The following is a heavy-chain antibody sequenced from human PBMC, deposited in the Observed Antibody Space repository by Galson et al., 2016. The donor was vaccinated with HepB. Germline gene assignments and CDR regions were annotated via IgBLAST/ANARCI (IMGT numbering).Heavy chain of an antibody. CDR3: AVRGPVEGVRRGAGISGYGLDV. CDR2: A. D-gene: IGHD1-1*01. Sequence: ANYAQKFQGRVTITADKSTSTVYMELSSLTSEDTAVYYCAVRGPVEGVRRGAGISGYGLDVWGQGTTVTVSS. J-gene: IGHJ6*02. V-gene: IGHV1-69*06.